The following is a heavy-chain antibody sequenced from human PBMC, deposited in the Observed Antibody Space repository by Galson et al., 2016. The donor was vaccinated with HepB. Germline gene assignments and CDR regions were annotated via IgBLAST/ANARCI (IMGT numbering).Heavy chain of an antibody. D-gene: IGHD3-16*02. J-gene: IGHJ5*01. CDR3: ARGELSLSSFWFDS. CDR2: TYYRSKWYN. Sequence: CAISGDSVSSNSAAWNWIRQSPSRGLEWLGRTYYRSKWYNDYAVSVKSRITINPDTSKNQFSLQLNSVTPEDTAVYYCARGELSLSSFWFDSWGQGTLVTVSS. CDR1: GDSVSSNSAA. V-gene: IGHV6-1*01.